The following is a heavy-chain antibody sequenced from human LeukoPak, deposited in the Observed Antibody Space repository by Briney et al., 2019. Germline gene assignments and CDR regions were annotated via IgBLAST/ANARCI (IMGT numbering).Heavy chain of an antibody. CDR2: ISSSGLNI. V-gene: IGHV3-21*01. Sequence: GGSLRLSCAVSGFTFSSYTMHWVRQAPGKGLEWVSSISSSGLNIYYADSLKGRFTISRDNDKHSLYLQVNILRADDTALYYCARECEPDYFDGWGQGTLVTVSS. J-gene: IGHJ4*02. D-gene: IGHD1-14*01. CDR1: GFTFSSYT. CDR3: ARECEPDYFDG.